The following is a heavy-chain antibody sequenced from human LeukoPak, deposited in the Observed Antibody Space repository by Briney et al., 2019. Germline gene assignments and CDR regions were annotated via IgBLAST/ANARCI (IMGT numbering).Heavy chain of an antibody. CDR2: ISAYNGNT. V-gene: IGHV1-18*01. CDR1: GYTFTGYG. J-gene: IGHJ3*02. CDR3: AYCSSTSCLAGDAFDI. Sequence: ASVKVSCKASGYTFTGYGISWVRQAPGQGLEWMGWISAYNGNTNYAQKLQGRVTMTTDTSTSTAYMELRSLRSDDTAVYYCAYCSSTSCLAGDAFDIWGQGTMVTVSS. D-gene: IGHD2-2*01.